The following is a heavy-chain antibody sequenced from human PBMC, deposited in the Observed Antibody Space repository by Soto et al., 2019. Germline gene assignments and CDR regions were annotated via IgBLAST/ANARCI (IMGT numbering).Heavy chain of an antibody. Sequence: PGGSLRLSCAASGFTLSNKYMSWVRQAPGKGLEWVSLIQSGGPTYYADSVKGRFTISRDTSENTVQLQMDSLRAEDTAVYYCARDDVLCDGCRCYGVPLDVWGQGTTVPVSS. CDR2: IQSGGPT. J-gene: IGHJ6*01. CDR3: ARDDVLCDGCRCYGVPLDV. CDR1: GFTLSNKY. V-gene: IGHV3-66*01. D-gene: IGHD2-15*01.